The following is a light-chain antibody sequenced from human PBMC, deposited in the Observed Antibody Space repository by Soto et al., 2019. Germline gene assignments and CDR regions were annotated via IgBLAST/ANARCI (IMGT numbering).Light chain of an antibody. V-gene: IGKV1-39*01. CDR1: QSISSD. Sequence: DIQMTQSPSSLSASVGDRVTITCRASQSISSDLNWYQQKPGKAPKLLIYAASSLQSGVPSRFSGSGSGTDFTLTISSLQPEDFATYYCQQSYSTHLTFGQGTKVEIK. J-gene: IGKJ1*01. CDR3: QQSYSTHLT. CDR2: AAS.